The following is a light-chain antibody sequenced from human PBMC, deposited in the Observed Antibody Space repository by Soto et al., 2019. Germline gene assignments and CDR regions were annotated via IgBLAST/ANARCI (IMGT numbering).Light chain of an antibody. J-gene: IGLJ1*01. CDR1: SSDVGSYNL. CDR2: EVS. V-gene: IGLV2-23*02. Sequence: QSALTQPASVSGSPGQSITISCTGTSSDVGSYNLVSWYQQHPGKAPKLMIYEVSKRPSGVSNRFSGSKSGNTASLTISGLQAEDEADYYCCSYAGSSGYVFGTGTKVPVL. CDR3: CSYAGSSGYV.